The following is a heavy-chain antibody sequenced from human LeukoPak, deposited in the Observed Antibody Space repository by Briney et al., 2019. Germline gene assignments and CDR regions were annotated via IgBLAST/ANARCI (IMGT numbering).Heavy chain of an antibody. D-gene: IGHD7-27*01. CDR1: GFTFSNFW. CDR2: IKQDETEK. Sequence: GGSLRLSCTASGFTFSNFWMGWVRQAPGKGLEWVANIKQDETEKFYLGSVKGRFTISRDNAKNSLYLQMNSLRAEDTAVYYCATNWGLVDYWGQGTLVTVSS. CDR3: ATNWGLVDY. J-gene: IGHJ4*02. V-gene: IGHV3-7*01.